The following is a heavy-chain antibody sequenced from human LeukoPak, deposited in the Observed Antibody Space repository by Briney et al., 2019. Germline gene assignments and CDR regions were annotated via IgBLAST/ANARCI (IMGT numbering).Heavy chain of an antibody. CDR2: ISSSSSYI. V-gene: IGHV3-21*01. D-gene: IGHD3-22*01. CDR1: GFTFSSYS. J-gene: IGHJ4*02. CDR3: ARCRSGLEVYYYDSSGNYDIDY. Sequence: GGSLRLSCAASGFTFSSYSMNWVRQAPGKGLEWVSSISSSSSYIDYADSVKGRFTISRDNAKNSLYLQMNSLRAEDTAVYYCARCRSGLEVYYYDSSGNYDIDYWGQGTLVTVSS.